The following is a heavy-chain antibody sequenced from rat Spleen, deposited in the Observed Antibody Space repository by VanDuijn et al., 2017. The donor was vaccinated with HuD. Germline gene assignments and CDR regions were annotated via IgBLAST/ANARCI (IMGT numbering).Heavy chain of an antibody. CDR1: GFTFSSFP. J-gene: IGHJ2*01. CDR3: ARQTDY. CDR2: ISNGGVST. Sequence: EVQLVESGGGLVQPGRSMKLSCAASGFTFSSFPMAWVRQAPTKGLEWVAYISNGGVSTYYRDSVKGRFTISRDNAKSTLYLQMDSLRSEDTATYYCARQTDYWGQGVMVTVSS. V-gene: IGHV5-46*01.